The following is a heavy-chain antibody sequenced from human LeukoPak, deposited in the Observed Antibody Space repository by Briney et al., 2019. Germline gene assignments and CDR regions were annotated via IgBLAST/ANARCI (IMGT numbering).Heavy chain of an antibody. D-gene: IGHD3-9*01. V-gene: IGHV4-59*12. Sequence: SETLSLTCIVSGGSISSYYWSWIRQPPGKGLEWIGYIYYSGSTNYNPSLKSRVTISLDMSKNRFSLKLSSVTAADTAVYYCARGHDILTGSPFDYWGQGTLVTVSS. CDR2: IYYSGST. CDR3: ARGHDILTGSPFDY. J-gene: IGHJ4*02. CDR1: GGSISSYY.